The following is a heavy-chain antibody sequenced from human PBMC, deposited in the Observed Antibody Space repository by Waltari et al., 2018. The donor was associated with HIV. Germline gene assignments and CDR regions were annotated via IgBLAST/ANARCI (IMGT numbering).Heavy chain of an antibody. CDR1: GYTFTSYD. J-gene: IGHJ4*02. D-gene: IGHD4-17*01. V-gene: IGHV1-8*01. CDR2: MNPNSGNT. CDR3: ARGFITVTTFDY. Sequence: QVQLLQSGAEVQKPGDSVTVSCKASGYTFTSYDINWVRQATGQGLEWMGWMNPNSGNTGYAQKFQGRVTMTRNTSISTAYMELSSLRSEDTAVYYCARGFITVTTFDYWGQGTLVTVSS.